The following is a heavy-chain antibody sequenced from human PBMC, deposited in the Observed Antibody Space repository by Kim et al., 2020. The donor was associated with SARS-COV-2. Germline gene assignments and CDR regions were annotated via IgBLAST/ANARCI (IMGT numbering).Heavy chain of an antibody. D-gene: IGHD3-10*01. Sequence: SRKSRVTISVDTSKNQFSLKLSSVTAADTAVYYCARLPNSGSYALADFDYWGQGTLVTVSS. J-gene: IGHJ4*02. CDR3: ARLPNSGSYALADFDY. V-gene: IGHV4-61*07.